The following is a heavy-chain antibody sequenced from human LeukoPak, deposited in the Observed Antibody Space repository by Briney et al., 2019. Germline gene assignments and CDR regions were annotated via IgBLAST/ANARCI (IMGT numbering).Heavy chain of an antibody. CDR1: GGSISSGGYS. CDR3: ARDYYDSSGYPSQYWFDP. V-gene: IGHV4-30-2*01. D-gene: IGHD3-22*01. Sequence: SETLSLTCAVSGGSISSGGYSWSWIRQPPGKGLEWIGYIYHSGSTYYNPSLKSRVTISVDRSKNQFSLKLSSVTAADTAVYYCARDYYDSSGYPSQYWFDPWGQGTLVTVSS. J-gene: IGHJ5*02. CDR2: IYHSGST.